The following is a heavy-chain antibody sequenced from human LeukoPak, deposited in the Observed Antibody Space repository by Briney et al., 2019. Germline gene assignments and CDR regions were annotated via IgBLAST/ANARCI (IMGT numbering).Heavy chain of an antibody. J-gene: IGHJ3*02. CDR2: INPNSGGT. Sequence: ASVKVSCKASGYTFTGYYMHWVRQAPGQGLEWMGWINPNSGGTNYAQKFQGRVTMTRDTSISTAYMELSRLRSDDTAVYYCARDHRVYYDSSGRPHDAFDIWGQGTMVTVSS. CDR3: ARDHRVYYDSSGRPHDAFDI. V-gene: IGHV1-2*02. CDR1: GYTFTGYY. D-gene: IGHD3-22*01.